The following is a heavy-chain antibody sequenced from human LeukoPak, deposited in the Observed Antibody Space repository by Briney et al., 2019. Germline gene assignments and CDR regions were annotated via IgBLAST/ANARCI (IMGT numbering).Heavy chain of an antibody. V-gene: IGHV3-30*18. Sequence: PGGSLRLSCAASGFTFSSYGMHWVRQAPGKGLEGVAVISYDGSNKYYADSVKGRFTISRDNSKNTLYLQMNSLRAEDTAVYYCAKGYDYSDSQYYFDYWGQGTLVTVSS. CDR1: GFTFSSYG. J-gene: IGHJ4*02. CDR3: AKGYDYSDSQYYFDY. CDR2: ISYDGSNK. D-gene: IGHD4-11*01.